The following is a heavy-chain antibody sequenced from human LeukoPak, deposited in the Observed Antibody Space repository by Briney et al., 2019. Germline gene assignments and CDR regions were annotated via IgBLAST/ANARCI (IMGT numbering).Heavy chain of an antibody. V-gene: IGHV3-7*01. Sequence: GGSLRLSCAASGFTFSSYAMSWVRQAPGKGLEWVANIKQDGSEKYYVDSVKGRFTISRDNAKNSLYLQMNSLRAEDTAVYYCARDDRIQLWLSYCGGDCPSGYFDYWGQGTLVTVSS. CDR2: IKQDGSEK. CDR1: GFTFSSYA. J-gene: IGHJ4*02. CDR3: ARDDRIQLWLSYCGGDCPSGYFDY. D-gene: IGHD2-21*02.